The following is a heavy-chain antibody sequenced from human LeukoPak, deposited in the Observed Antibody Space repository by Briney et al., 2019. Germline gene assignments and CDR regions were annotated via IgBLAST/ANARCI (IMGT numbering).Heavy chain of an antibody. Sequence: GGSLRLSCAASGFTFSSYEMNWVRQAPGKGLEWVSYISSSGSSIYYADSVKGRFTISRDNAKNSLSPQMNSLRVEDTAVYYCARDHNGPYTFDYWGQGTLVTVSS. CDR3: ARDHNGPYTFDY. CDR1: GFTFSSYE. CDR2: ISSSGSSI. J-gene: IGHJ4*02. D-gene: IGHD2-2*02. V-gene: IGHV3-48*03.